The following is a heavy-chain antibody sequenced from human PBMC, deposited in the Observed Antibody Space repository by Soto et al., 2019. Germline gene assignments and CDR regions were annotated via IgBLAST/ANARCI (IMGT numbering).Heavy chain of an antibody. CDR2: IIPIFGTA. CDR3: ARDSVGDGYNIYYYYGMDV. J-gene: IGHJ6*02. D-gene: IGHD5-12*01. CDR1: GGTFSSYA. V-gene: IGHV1-69*01. Sequence: QVQLVQSGAEVKKPGSSVKVSCKASGGTFSSYAISWVRQAPGQGLEWMGGIIPIFGTANYAQKFQGRVTITADESTSTAYMELSSLRSEDTAVYYCARDSVGDGYNIYYYYGMDVWGQGTTVTVSS.